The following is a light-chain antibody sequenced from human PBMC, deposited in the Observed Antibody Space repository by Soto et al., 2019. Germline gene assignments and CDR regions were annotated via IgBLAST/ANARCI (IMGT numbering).Light chain of an antibody. CDR1: QGIGSW. V-gene: IGKV1-12*01. Sequence: DFKIRQSQSSVSASVGDRVTIXXRASQGIGSWVVWYQQKPGTAPQIXRDSASTLQSEFPSRFNGDGAGTHFTLTCSSLHPAVFATYFCPHAVRLPSTFGQGTRLEIK. J-gene: IGKJ5*01. CDR2: SAS. CDR3: PHAVRLPST.